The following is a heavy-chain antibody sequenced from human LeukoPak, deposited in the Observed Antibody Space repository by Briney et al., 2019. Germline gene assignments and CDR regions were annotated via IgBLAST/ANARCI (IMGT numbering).Heavy chain of an antibody. D-gene: IGHD3-16*01. CDR1: GFNFHNFA. CDR3: VKGPRGDTIVTLPAALH. J-gene: IGHJ4*02. V-gene: IGHV3-30*04. CDR2: ISNDERNK. Sequence: PGGSLRLSCEASGFNFHNFAMHWVRQAPGKGLEWVAVISNDERNKYYTDSVKGRFTISRDNSKNTLFLQMYGLRAEDTAVYYCVKGPRGDTIVTLPAALHWGQGTLVTVSS.